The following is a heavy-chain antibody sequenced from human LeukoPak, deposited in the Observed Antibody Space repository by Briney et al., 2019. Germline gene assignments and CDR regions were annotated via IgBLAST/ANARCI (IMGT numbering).Heavy chain of an antibody. Sequence: ASVKVSCKASGYTFTSYAMNWVRQAPGQGLGWMGWINPNSGGTNYAQKFQGRVTMTRDTSISTAYMELSRLRSDDTAVYYCARLLGATYYDILTGYRQAFDYWGQGTLVTVSS. V-gene: IGHV1-2*02. D-gene: IGHD3-9*01. CDR2: INPNSGGT. J-gene: IGHJ4*02. CDR3: ARLLGATYYDILTGYRQAFDY. CDR1: GYTFTSYA.